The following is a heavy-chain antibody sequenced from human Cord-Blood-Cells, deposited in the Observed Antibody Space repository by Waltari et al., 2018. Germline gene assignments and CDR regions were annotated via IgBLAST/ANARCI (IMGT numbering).Heavy chain of an antibody. V-gene: IGHV4-38-2*01. CDR1: GYSISSGYY. J-gene: IGHJ4*02. D-gene: IGHD1-7*01. CDR3: ARGGDLELSHSPYLHLDY. Sequence: QVQLQESGPGLVKPSETLSLTCAVSGYSISSGYYWGWTRQPPGKGLEWIGSIDHSGSTYHNPSLKSRVTISVDTSKNQFSLKLSSVTAADTAVYYCARGGDLELSHSPYLHLDYWGQGTLVTVSS. CDR2: IDHSGST.